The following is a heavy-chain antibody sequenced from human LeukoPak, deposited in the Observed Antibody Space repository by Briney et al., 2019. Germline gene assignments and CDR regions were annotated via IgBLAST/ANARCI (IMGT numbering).Heavy chain of an antibody. CDR3: ARLPLGAFGEVLNFDS. CDR1: GGSIRSNLYY. Sequence: RASETLSLTCSVSGGSIRSNLYYWAWIRQSPGKGLEWIGSIFYSGNTYYNSSLKSRVTISVDTSKNQFSLNLTSVTAADTAVYYCARLPLGAFGEVLNFDSWGQGILVTVSS. J-gene: IGHJ4*02. V-gene: IGHV4-39*07. D-gene: IGHD3-10*01. CDR2: IFYSGNT.